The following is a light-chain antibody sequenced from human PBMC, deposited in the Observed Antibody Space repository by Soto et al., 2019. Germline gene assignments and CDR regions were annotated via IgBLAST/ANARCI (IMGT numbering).Light chain of an antibody. CDR1: QSVSSY. CDR3: QQSKT. CDR2: DAS. J-gene: IGKJ1*01. V-gene: IGKV3-11*01. Sequence: EIVLTQSPATLSLSPGERATLSCRASQSVSSYLAWYQQKPGQAPRLRIYDASNRATGIPARFSCSGSGTDFTLTISSLEPEDFAVYYCQQSKTFGQGTKVEIK.